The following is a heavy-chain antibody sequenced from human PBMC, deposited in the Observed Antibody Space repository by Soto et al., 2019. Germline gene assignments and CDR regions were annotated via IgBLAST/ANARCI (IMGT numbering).Heavy chain of an antibody. CDR2: ISGSGTT. Sequence: GGSLRLSCAASGFTISNSAATWVRQAQGKGLEWVSTISGSGTTYYADSVKGRFTISRDNSNNTLCLQLHSLRAEDSALYYCARYYYVATGYHHAFDYWGRGTLVTSPQ. CDR1: GFTISNSA. J-gene: IGHJ4*02. V-gene: IGHV3-23*01. D-gene: IGHD3-10*02. CDR3: ARYYYVATGYHHAFDY.